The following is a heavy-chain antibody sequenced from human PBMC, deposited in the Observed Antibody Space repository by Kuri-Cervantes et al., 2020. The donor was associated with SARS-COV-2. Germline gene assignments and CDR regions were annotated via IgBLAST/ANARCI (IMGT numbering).Heavy chain of an antibody. J-gene: IGHJ3*02. CDR1: GDSVSGYY. CDR3: ASAYGPGTLDI. CDR2: IYHSGST. V-gene: IGHV4-34*01. Sequence: GSLRLSCDVYGDSVSGYYWSWIRQSPGKGLEWIGEIYHSGSTNYNPSLKSRVTISVDKSKNQFSLKLSSVTAADTAVYYCASAYGPGTLDIWGQGTMVTVSS. D-gene: IGHD3-10*01.